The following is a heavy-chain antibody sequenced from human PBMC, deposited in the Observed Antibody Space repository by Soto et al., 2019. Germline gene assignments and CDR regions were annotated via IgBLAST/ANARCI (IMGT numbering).Heavy chain of an antibody. Sequence: QVQLVASGGGVVQPGRSLRLSCAASGFTFRPYGMHWVSQAPGKGLEWEALVSYDGSSKYYVESVKGRFTISRENSKKVLYLRMESMRVDDTAVDYCAKVEFYYQDSAYGFDIWGQGTMVTV. CDR2: VSYDGSSK. D-gene: IGHD3-22*01. V-gene: IGHV3-30*18. J-gene: IGHJ3*02. CDR3: AKVEFYYQDSAYGFDI. CDR1: GFTFRPYG.